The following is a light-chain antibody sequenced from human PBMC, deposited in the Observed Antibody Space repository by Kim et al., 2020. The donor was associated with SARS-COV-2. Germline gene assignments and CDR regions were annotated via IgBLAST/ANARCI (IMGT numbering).Light chain of an antibody. CDR1: KLGDKY. J-gene: IGLJ1*01. Sequence: VSPGQTASISCSGDKLGDKYACWYQQKPGQSPVLVIYQDSKRPSGIPERFSGSNSGNTATLTISGTQAMDEADYYCQAWDSSTYVFGTGTKVTVL. V-gene: IGLV3-1*01. CDR3: QAWDSSTYV. CDR2: QDS.